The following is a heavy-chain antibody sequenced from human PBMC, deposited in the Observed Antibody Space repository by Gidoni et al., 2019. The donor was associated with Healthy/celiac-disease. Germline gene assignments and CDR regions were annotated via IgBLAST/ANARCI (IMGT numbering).Heavy chain of an antibody. CDR1: GGTFSSYA. D-gene: IGHD6-13*01. Sequence: SGAEVKKPGSSVKVSCKASGGTFSSYAISWVRQAPGQGLEWMGGIIPIFGTANYAQKFQGRVTITADKSTSTAYMELSSLRSEDTAVYYCARGMGSSSWYTQHPFDYWGQGTLVTVSS. CDR2: IIPIFGTA. J-gene: IGHJ4*02. V-gene: IGHV1-69*06. CDR3: ARGMGSSSWYTQHPFDY.